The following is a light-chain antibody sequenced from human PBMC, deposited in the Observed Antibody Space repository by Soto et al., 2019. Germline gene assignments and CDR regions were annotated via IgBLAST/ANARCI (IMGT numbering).Light chain of an antibody. CDR1: SGSVSTSYY. CDR2: NTN. Sequence: QTVVTQEPSFSVSPGRTVTLTCGLSSGSVSTSYYPNWYQQTPGQAPRTLIYNTNIRSSGVPDRFSGSILENKAALTITGAQAEADSDYDYLFYMGSGLWVFGGGTKLTVL. V-gene: IGLV8-61*01. CDR3: LFYMGSGLWV. J-gene: IGLJ3*02.